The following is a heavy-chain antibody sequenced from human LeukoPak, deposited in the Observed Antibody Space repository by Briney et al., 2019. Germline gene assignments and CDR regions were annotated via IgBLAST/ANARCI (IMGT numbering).Heavy chain of an antibody. CDR3: ARLYSSGYPDY. D-gene: IGHD3-22*01. J-gene: IGHJ4*02. Sequence: SAPLSLPCTVSGGSISSYYWSGIRRPPGKGLEGRGYIYYSGSTNYTPSLKGRVTISVDTSKNQFSLKLSSVTAADTAVYYCARLYSSGYPDYWGQGTLVTVSS. CDR1: GGSISSYY. CDR2: IYYSGST. V-gene: IGHV4-59*01.